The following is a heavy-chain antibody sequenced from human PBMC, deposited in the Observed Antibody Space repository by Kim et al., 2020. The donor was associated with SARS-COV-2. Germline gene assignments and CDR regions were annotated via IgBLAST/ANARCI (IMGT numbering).Heavy chain of an antibody. CDR1: GGSVSSSSYY. CDR3: ARDRGGWPHWFDP. Sequence: SETLSLTCTVSGGSVSSSSYYWSWIRQPPGKGLEWIGYIYYSGSTNYNPSLKSRVTISVDTSKNHFSLRLSSVTAADTAVYYCARDRGGWPHWFDPWGQGTLVTVSS. CDR2: IYYSGST. V-gene: IGHV4-61*03. J-gene: IGHJ5*02. D-gene: IGHD6-19*01.